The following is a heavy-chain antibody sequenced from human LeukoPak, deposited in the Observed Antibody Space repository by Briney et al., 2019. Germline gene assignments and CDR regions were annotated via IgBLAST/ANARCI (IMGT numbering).Heavy chain of an antibody. CDR3: ANQGLPSTYGRNFDY. J-gene: IGHJ4*02. CDR1: GFTFSSYA. CDR2: ISGSGSST. D-gene: IGHD2/OR15-2a*01. V-gene: IGHV3-23*01. Sequence: PGGSLRLSCAASGFTFSSYAMSWVRQAPGKGLEWVSAISGSGSSTYYADSVKGRFTISRDNSKNTLYLQMNSLRAEDTAVYYCANQGLPSTYGRNFDYWGQGTLVTVSS.